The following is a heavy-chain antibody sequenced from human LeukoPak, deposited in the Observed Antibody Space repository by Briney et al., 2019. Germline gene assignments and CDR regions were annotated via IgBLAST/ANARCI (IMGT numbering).Heavy chain of an antibody. CDR2: ISDSGDST. CDR1: GFTFSSYA. Sequence: GGSLRLSCVVSGFTFSSYAMTWVRQAPGKGLEWVSSISDSGDSTYYADSVKGRFTISRDNSKNSLCLRMSSLRAEDTALYYCAGGYCSGGSCYYYGMDVWGQGTTVTVSS. J-gene: IGHJ6*02. CDR3: AGGYCSGGSCYYYGMDV. V-gene: IGHV3-23*01. D-gene: IGHD2-15*01.